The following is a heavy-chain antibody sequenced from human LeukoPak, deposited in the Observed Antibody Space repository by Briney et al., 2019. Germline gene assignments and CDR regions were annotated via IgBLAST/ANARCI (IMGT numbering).Heavy chain of an antibody. Sequence: TSETLSLTCTVSGDSISSYYWSWIRQPPGKGLEWIGFIYSSGSANYSPSLKSRVTMSVDMSKNQFSLKLRSVTAADTAVYYCARQGAVDIWGQGTMVIVSS. V-gene: IGHV4-4*09. CDR3: ARQGAVDI. J-gene: IGHJ3*02. CDR2: IYSSGSA. CDR1: GDSISSYY.